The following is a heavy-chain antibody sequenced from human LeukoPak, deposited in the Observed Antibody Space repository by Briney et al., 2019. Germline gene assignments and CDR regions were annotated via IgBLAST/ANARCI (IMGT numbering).Heavy chain of an antibody. J-gene: IGHJ5*02. D-gene: IGHD3-9*01. CDR1: GGSISSSSYY. CDR2: IYYSGST. V-gene: IGHV4-39*01. CDR3: ARFGVLTGYPELNWFDP. Sequence: PSETLSLTCTVSGGSISSSSYYWGWIRQPPGKGLEWIGSIYYSGSTYYNPSLKSRVTISVDTSKNQFSLKLSSVTAADTAVYYCARFGVLTGYPELNWFDPWGQGTLVTVSS.